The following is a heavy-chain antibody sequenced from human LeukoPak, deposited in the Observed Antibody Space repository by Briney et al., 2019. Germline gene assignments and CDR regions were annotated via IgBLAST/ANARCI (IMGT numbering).Heavy chain of an antibody. Sequence: GGSLRLSCAASGFTFSSYGMHWVRQAPGKGLEWVAFIRYDGSNKYYADSVKGRFTISRDNSKNTLYLQMNSLRAEDTAVYYCAKDFRMGPFGELSRFDYWGQGTLVTVSS. CDR3: AKDFRMGPFGELSRFDY. V-gene: IGHV3-30*02. CDR2: IRYDGSNK. D-gene: IGHD3-10*01. J-gene: IGHJ4*02. CDR1: GFTFSSYG.